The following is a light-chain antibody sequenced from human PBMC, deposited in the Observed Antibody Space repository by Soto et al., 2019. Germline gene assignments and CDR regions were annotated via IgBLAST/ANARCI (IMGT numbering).Light chain of an antibody. CDR1: QDIGKY. V-gene: IGKV1-33*01. J-gene: IGKJ3*01. CDR3: QQYDDRLFT. CDR2: YAS. Sequence: DIQMTQSPSCLSASVGDRVTITFQASQDIGKYLNWYQQKPGKALNLLLYYASNWETGVPLRCSGSGSGTDFIFTIISLQPEDIATYYCQQYDDRLFTFGPGTQGDIK.